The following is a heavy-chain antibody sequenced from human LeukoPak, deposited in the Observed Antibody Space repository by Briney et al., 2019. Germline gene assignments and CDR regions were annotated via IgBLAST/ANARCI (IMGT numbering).Heavy chain of an antibody. D-gene: IGHD3-22*01. CDR1: GYTFTSYY. Sequence: ASVKVSCKASGYTFTSYYMHWVRQAPGQGLEWMGIINPSGGSTSYAQKFQGRVTMTRDTSTSTVYMELSSLRSEDTAVYYCARAGVGGYYDSSGYGAMVYYYYYYMPVWGKGTAVTVSS. CDR3: ARAGVGGYYDSSGYGAMVYYYYYYMPV. V-gene: IGHV1-46*01. J-gene: IGHJ6*03. CDR2: INPSGGST.